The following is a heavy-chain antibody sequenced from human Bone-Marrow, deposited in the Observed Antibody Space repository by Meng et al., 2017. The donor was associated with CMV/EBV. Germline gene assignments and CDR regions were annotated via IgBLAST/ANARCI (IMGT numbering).Heavy chain of an antibody. Sequence: SVKVSCKASGGTFSSYAISWVRQAPGQGLEWMGGIIPILGIANYAQKFQGRLTMTGDTSTSTVYMELSSLTSEDTAVYYCARGSESWNGYYPSYGMDVWGQGTTVTVSS. CDR2: IIPILGIA. CDR3: ARGSESWNGYYPSYGMDV. CDR1: GGTFSSYA. J-gene: IGHJ6*02. D-gene: IGHD3-3*01. V-gene: IGHV1-69*10.